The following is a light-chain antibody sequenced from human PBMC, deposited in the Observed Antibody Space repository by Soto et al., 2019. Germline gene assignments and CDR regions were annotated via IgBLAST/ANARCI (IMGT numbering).Light chain of an antibody. Sequence: EIVMTQSPATLSVSLGERVTLSCRASQSVFSSLAWYQQKPGQAPRLLIYGAATRPIGIPARFSGSGSGTEFTLTISSLQSEDFAVYYCQQYGSSPITFGQGTRLEIK. V-gene: IGKV3-15*01. CDR3: QQYGSSPIT. CDR2: GAA. J-gene: IGKJ5*01. CDR1: QSVFSS.